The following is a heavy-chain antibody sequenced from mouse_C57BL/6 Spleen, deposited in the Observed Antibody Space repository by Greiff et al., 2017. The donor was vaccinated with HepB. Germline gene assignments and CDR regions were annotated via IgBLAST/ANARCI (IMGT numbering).Heavy chain of an antibody. CDR2: ISSGGSYT. V-gene: IGHV5-6*01. Sequence: EVNVVESGGDLVKPGGSLKLSCAASGFTFSSYGMSWVRQTPDKRLEWVATISSGGSYTYYPDSVKGRFTISRDNAKNTLYLQMSSLKSEDTAMYYCARHPYYGSSYNFDYWGQGTTLTVSS. D-gene: IGHD1-1*01. CDR1: GFTFSSYG. J-gene: IGHJ2*01. CDR3: ARHPYYGSSYNFDY.